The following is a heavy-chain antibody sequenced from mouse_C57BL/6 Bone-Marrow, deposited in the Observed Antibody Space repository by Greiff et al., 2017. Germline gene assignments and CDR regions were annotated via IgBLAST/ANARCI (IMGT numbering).Heavy chain of an antibody. Sequence: VQLQQSGPELVKPGASVTISCKASGYSFTDYNMNWVKQSNGKSLEWIGVINPNYGTTSYNQKFKGKATLTVDQSSSTAYLQLNSLTSEDSAVYYCAFYYYGSSPYFDYWGQGTTLTVSS. CDR3: AFYYYGSSPYFDY. CDR2: INPNYGTT. J-gene: IGHJ2*01. CDR1: GYSFTDYN. V-gene: IGHV1-39*01. D-gene: IGHD1-1*01.